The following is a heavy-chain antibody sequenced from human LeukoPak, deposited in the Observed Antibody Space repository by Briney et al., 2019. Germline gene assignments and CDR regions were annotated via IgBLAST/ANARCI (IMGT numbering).Heavy chain of an antibody. Sequence: GGSLRLSCAASGFTFSSYEMNWDRQAPGMGLEWVSYISSSGSTIYYADSVKGRFTISRDNAKNSLYLQMNSLRAEDTAVFFCARAPMATMYYFDYWGQGTLITVSS. V-gene: IGHV3-48*03. CDR1: GFTFSSYE. CDR3: ARAPMATMYYFDY. D-gene: IGHD5-24*01. J-gene: IGHJ4*02. CDR2: ISSSGSTI.